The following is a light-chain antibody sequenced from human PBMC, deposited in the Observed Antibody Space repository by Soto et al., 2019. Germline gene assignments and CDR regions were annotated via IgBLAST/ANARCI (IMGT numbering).Light chain of an antibody. CDR1: QNINIW. Sequence: DLQMTQSPSTLSASGGDRVTITCRASQNINIWLAWYQQKPGTAPKLLIYKPSTLESGVSSRFRGNGSGTDFTLTISSLQPDDSATYYCQRYKGLPTWTFRQGTKVEMK. CDR2: KPS. CDR3: QRYKGLPTWT. V-gene: IGKV1-5*03. J-gene: IGKJ1*01.